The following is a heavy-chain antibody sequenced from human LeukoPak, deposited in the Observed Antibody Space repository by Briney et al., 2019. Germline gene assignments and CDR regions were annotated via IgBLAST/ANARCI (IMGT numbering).Heavy chain of an antibody. D-gene: IGHD2-15*01. Sequence: PSQTLSLTCTVSGHSISRGRYCWSWVRQPAGKELEWIVRIYASGKTDYNPYTPSLKSRVAMSLDTSKNQVSLYLTSVTAADTAVYYCARREAYCSGGSCHFDYWGQGTLVTVSS. CDR1: GHSISRGRYC. V-gene: IGHV4-61*02. CDR3: ARREAYCSGGSCHFDY. J-gene: IGHJ4*02. CDR2: IYASGKT.